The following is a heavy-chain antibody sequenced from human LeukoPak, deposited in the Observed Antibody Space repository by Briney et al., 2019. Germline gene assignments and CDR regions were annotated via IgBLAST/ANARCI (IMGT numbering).Heavy chain of an antibody. J-gene: IGHJ4*02. CDR2: ISGRSGAI. Sequence: GGSLRLSYAASGFTFSDYSMAWVRQAPGKGLEWVSVISGRSGAIFYADSVKGRFTTSRDNSKNMLHLQVSSLRAEDTAVYYCAREGDRGVVVADYFDFWGQGTVVTVSS. D-gene: IGHD5-12*01. V-gene: IGHV3-23*01. CDR3: AREGDRGVVVADYFDF. CDR1: GFTFSDYS.